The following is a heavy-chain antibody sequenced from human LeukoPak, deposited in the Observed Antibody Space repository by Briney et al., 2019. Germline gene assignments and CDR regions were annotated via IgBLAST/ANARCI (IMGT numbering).Heavy chain of an antibody. Sequence: SETLSLTYAVSGGSISSGGYSCGWIRQPPEKGLEWIGYIYHSGSTYYNPSLKSRVTISVDRSKNQFSLKLSSVTAADTAVYYCARAPVHCSSTSCSTYGMDVWGQGTTVTVSS. D-gene: IGHD2-2*01. CDR3: ARAPVHCSSTSCSTYGMDV. CDR2: IYHSGST. V-gene: IGHV4-30-2*01. CDR1: GGSISSGGYS. J-gene: IGHJ6*02.